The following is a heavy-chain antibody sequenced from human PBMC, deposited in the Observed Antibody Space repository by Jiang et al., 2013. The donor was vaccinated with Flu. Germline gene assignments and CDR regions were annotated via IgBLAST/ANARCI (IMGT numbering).Heavy chain of an antibody. Sequence: GAEVKKPGASVKVSCKASGYTFTGYYMHWVRQAPGQGLEWMGRINPNSGGTNYAQKFQGRVTMTWDTSISTAYMELSRLRSDDTVVYYCARSAVTTYYYYGMDVWGQGTTVTVSS. CDR1: GYTFTGYY. V-gene: IGHV1-2*05. CDR2: INPNSGGT. CDR3: ARSAVTTYYYYGMDV. J-gene: IGHJ6*02. D-gene: IGHD4-17*01.